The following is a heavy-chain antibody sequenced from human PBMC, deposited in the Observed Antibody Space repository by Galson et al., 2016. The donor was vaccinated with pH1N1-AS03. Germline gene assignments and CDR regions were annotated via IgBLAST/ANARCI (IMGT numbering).Heavy chain of an antibody. CDR2: ISGRGDST. CDR1: GFTSSSYA. Sequence: SLRLSCAASGFTSSSYAMSWVRQAPGKGLEWVSAISGRGDSTYYADSVKGRFTISRDNSKNTLYLQMNSLRAGDTAVYYCAKDKSYGDYPSWFDPWGQGTLVTVSS. D-gene: IGHD4-17*01. J-gene: IGHJ5*02. CDR3: AKDKSYGDYPSWFDP. V-gene: IGHV3-23*01.